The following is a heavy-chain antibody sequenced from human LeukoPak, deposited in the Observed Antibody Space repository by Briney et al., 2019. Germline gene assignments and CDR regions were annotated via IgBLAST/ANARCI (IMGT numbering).Heavy chain of an antibody. V-gene: IGHV5-51*01. CDR3: ARPPKYCSGGSCYSYTYFDY. J-gene: IGHJ4*02. CDR1: GYSFTSYW. Sequence: GESLKISCKGSGYSFTSYWIGWVRPMPGKGLEWMGIIYPGDSDTRYSPSFQGQVTISADKSISTAYLQWSSLKASDTAMYYCARPPKYCSGGSCYSYTYFDYWGQGTLVTVSS. CDR2: IYPGDSDT. D-gene: IGHD2-15*01.